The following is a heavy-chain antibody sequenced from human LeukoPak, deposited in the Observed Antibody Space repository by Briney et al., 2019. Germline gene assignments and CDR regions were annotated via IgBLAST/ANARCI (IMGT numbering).Heavy chain of an antibody. D-gene: IGHD5-18*01. V-gene: IGHV3-48*03. CDR1: GFSFSSYE. J-gene: IGHJ4*02. CDR2: IISSGSTI. CDR3: ARVGYSYDFDY. Sequence: GSLRLSCSASGFSFSSYEMNWGRRAPGGGGEGVSYIISSGSTIYYSDSVKGRFTISRDNAKNSLYLQMNSLRAEDTAVYYCARVGYSYDFDYWGQGALVTVSS.